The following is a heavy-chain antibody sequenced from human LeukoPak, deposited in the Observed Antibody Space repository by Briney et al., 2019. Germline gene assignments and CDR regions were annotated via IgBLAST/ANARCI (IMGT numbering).Heavy chain of an antibody. J-gene: IGHJ4*02. Sequence: SVKVSCKASGGTFSSYAISWVRQAPGQGLEWMGGIIPIFGTANYAQKLQGRVTMTTDTSTSTAYMELRSLRSDDTAVYYCARGGGDPGIAVNWGQGTLVTVSS. CDR3: ARGGGDPGIAVN. CDR2: IIPIFGTA. CDR1: GGTFSSYA. D-gene: IGHD6-19*01. V-gene: IGHV1-69*05.